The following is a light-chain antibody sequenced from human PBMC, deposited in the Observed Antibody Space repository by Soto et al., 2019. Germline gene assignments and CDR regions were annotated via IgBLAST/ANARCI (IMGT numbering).Light chain of an antibody. J-gene: IGLJ2*01. V-gene: IGLV2-14*01. Sequence: QSALTQPASVSGSLGQSITISCTGTRSDVGGYNYVSWYQQYPGKAPKLMIYDVSNRPSGVSNRFSGSKSGNTASLTISGLQAEDEADYYCSSYTSSSTPVVFGGGTKVTVL. CDR3: SSYTSSSTPVV. CDR1: RSDVGGYNY. CDR2: DVS.